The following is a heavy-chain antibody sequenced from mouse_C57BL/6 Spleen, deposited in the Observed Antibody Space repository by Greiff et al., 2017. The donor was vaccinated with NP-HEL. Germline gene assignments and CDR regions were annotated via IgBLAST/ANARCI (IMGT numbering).Heavy chain of an antibody. CDR1: GYTFTSYW. D-gene: IGHD2-1*01. Sequence: QVQLQQPGAELVMPGASVKLSCKASGYTFTSYWMHWVKQRPGQGLEWIGEIDPSDSYTNYNQKFKGKSTLTVDKSSSTAYMQLSSLTSEDSAVYYCARRSFYYKVGDYWGQGTTLTVSS. J-gene: IGHJ2*01. CDR3: ARRSFYYKVGDY. V-gene: IGHV1-69*01. CDR2: IDPSDSYT.